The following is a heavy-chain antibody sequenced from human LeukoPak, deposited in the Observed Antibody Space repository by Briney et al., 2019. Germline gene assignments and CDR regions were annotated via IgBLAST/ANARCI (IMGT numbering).Heavy chain of an antibody. J-gene: IGHJ3*02. V-gene: IGHV3-23*01. D-gene: IGHD3-3*01. Sequence: GGSLRLSCAASGFTFSSYAMSWVRQAPGKGLEWVSTISNSDSSTYYADLVKGRFTISRDNSENTLYLQMNSLRAEDTAVYYCTHHKNVFLGDAFDIWGQGTMVTVSS. CDR3: THHKNVFLGDAFDI. CDR1: GFTFSSYA. CDR2: ISNSDSST.